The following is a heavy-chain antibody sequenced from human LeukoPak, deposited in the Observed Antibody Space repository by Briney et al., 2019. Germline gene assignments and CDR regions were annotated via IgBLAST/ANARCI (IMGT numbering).Heavy chain of an antibody. CDR3: AAYCSGGSCRGP. CDR2: MNPNSGNT. CDR1: GYTFTDHN. D-gene: IGHD2-15*01. J-gene: IGHJ5*02. V-gene: IGHV1-8*02. Sequence: ASVKVSCKASGYTFTDHNIYWVRQTTGQGVEWMGWMNPNSGNTGYAQKFQGRVTMTRNTSISTAYMELSSVRSEDTAVYYCAAYCSGGSCRGPWGQGTLVTVSS.